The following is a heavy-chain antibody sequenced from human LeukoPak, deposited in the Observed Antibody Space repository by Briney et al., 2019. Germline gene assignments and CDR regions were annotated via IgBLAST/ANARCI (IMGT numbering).Heavy chain of an antibody. CDR3: AKDQKGFSFDY. D-gene: IGHD3-10*01. J-gene: IGHJ4*02. CDR1: GFTFSSYA. V-gene: IGHV3-23*01. Sequence: GGSLRLSCAASGFTFSSYAMSWVRQAPGNGLEGVSAISGSGGSTYYAESVKGRFTISRDNSKRTLYLQMKSLRAEDTAVYYCAKDQKGFSFDYWGQGTLVTVS. CDR2: ISGSGGST.